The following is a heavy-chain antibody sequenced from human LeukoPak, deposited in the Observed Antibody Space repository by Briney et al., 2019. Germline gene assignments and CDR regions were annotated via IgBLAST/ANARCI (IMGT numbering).Heavy chain of an antibody. CDR2: ITSGSYM. V-gene: IGHV3-21*01. D-gene: IGHD7-27*01. CDR1: GFTLSTYS. CDR3: ARDALGDY. Sequence: GGSLRLSCAASGFTLSTYSMNWVRQAPGKGLEWVSSITSGSYMYYADLVKGRFTISRDNAKNSLYLQMNSLTAEDTAVYYCARDALGDYWGQGTLVTVAS. J-gene: IGHJ4*02.